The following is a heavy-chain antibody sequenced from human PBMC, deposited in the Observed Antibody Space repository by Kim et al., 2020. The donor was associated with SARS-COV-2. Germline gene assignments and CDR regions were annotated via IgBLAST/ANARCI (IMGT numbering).Heavy chain of an antibody. J-gene: IGHJ5*02. CDR3: ARGEACFDT. CDR1: GYTFSTYG. Sequence: ASVKVSCKASGYTFSTYGISWVRQVAGRGLEWIGGISVYNGDTIYAQKYQGRLTFTTDRSSNMVYMELSSLNPDDSALYYFARGEACFDTWGQGTLVSVS. CDR2: ISVYNGDT. V-gene: IGHV1-18*04.